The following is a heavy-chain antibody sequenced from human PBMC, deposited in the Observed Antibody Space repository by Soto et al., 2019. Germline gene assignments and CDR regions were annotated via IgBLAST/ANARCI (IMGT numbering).Heavy chain of an antibody. CDR3: ARDTSEWRWLPDV. D-gene: IGHD3-3*01. J-gene: IGHJ6*04. CDR1: GFSLNTCGVG. V-gene: IGHV2-5*01. CDR2: IYWNDDQ. Sequence: GSGPTLVNPTQTLTLTCTFSGFSLNTCGVGVGWIRQPPGKALEWLALIYWNDDQRYSPSRKSRLTIPKDTSRNQVVLTMTNMDPVDTATYSGARDTSEWRWLPDVWGEGTTVTVSS.